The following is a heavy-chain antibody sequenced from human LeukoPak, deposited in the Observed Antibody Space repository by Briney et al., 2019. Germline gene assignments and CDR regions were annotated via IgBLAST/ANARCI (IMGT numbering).Heavy chain of an antibody. Sequence: LRLSWAAAGFTVSTKYMGWVRQPPGKGREWVGYIYYSGSTNYNPSLKSRVTISVDTSKNQFSLKLSSVTAADTAVYYCARHGAGASDYYYYGMDVWGQGTTVTVSS. V-gene: IGHV4-59*08. J-gene: IGHJ6*02. CDR3: ARHGAGASDYYYYGMDV. CDR2: IYYSGST. D-gene: IGHD6-19*01. CDR1: GFTVSTKY.